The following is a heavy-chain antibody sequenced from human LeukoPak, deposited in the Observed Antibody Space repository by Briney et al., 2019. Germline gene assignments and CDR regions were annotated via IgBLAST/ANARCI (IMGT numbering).Heavy chain of an antibody. CDR1: GFTFSSYS. J-gene: IGHJ4*02. CDR3: ARAASHYYFDS. Sequence: GGSLRLSCAASGFTFSSYSMNWVRQAPGKGLEWVPSISSGSSYIYSTYYAGSVKGRFTISRDSTKNSLYLQINSLRAEDTAVYYCARAASHYYFDSWGQGTLVTVSS. V-gene: IGHV3-21*01. D-gene: IGHD6-6*01. CDR2: ISSGSSYIYST.